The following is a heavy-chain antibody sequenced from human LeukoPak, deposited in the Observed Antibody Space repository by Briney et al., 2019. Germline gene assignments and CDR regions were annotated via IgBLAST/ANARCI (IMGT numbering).Heavy chain of an antibody. CDR1: GGSFSGYY. J-gene: IGHJ3*01. CDR3: TRAHSHTFDV. D-gene: IGHD4-11*01. Sequence: PSETLSLTCAVYGGSFSGYYWSWIRQPPGKGLEWIGEINHSGSTNYNPSLKSRVTISVDTSKNQFSLKLSSVTAADTAVYYCTRAHSHTFDVWGHGTLVTVSS. V-gene: IGHV4-34*01. CDR2: INHSGST.